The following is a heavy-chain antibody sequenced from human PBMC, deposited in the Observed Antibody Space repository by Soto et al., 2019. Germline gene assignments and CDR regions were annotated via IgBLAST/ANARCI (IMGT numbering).Heavy chain of an antibody. J-gene: IGHJ2*01. CDR1: AGSVSGDTHY. CDR3: ARCYSTSWYWFDL. D-gene: IGHD6-13*01. CDR2: IYNSGST. Sequence: QAQLQESGPGPVKPPETLSLTCTVSAGSVSGDTHYWSWIRQPPGKGLEWIGYIYNSGSTNYNPPLQSRVTISVDTSKNQFSLKLSSVTAADTAVYYCARCYSTSWYWFDLWGRGTLVTVSS. V-gene: IGHV4-61*01.